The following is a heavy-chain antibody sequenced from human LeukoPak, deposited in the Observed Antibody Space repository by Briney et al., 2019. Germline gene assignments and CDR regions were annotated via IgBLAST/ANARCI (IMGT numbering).Heavy chain of an antibody. D-gene: IGHD4-11*01. CDR1: GGSISGGSYY. CDR2: IYASGST. J-gene: IGHJ4*02. V-gene: IGHV4-61*02. CDR3: ARVYSSDFDY. Sequence: SQTLSLTCTVSGGSISGGSYYWSWIRQPAGKGLEWIGRIYASGSTNYNPSLKSRVTISVDTSKNQFSLNLSSVTAADTAVYYCARVYSSDFDYWGQETLVTVSS.